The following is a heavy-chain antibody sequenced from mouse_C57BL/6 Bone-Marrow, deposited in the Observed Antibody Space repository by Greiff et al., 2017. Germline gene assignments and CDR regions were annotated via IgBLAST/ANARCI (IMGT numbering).Heavy chain of an antibody. V-gene: IGHV5-6*01. Sequence: EVQVVESGGDLVKPGGSLKLSCAASGFTFSSYGMSWVRQTPDKRLEWVATISSGGSYTYYPDSVKGRFPISRDNAKNTLYLQMSSLKSEDTAMYYCARPSKGYWGQGTTLTVSS. CDR2: ISSGGSYT. CDR3: ARPSKGY. CDR1: GFTFSSYG. J-gene: IGHJ2*01.